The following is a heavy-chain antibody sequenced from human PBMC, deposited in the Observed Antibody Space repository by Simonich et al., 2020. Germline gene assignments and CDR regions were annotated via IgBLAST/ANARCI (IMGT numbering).Heavy chain of an antibody. Sequence: QVQLVQSGAEVKKPGASVKVSCKASGYTFTGYYMHWGPQAPGQWLEWMGWINPTSGGTNYAQKFQGRVTMTRDTSISTAYMELSRLRSDDTAVYYCARGGVQYYYYYMDVWGKGTTVTVSS. V-gene: IGHV1-2*02. J-gene: IGHJ6*03. CDR2: INPTSGGT. CDR3: ARGGVQYYYYYMDV. CDR1: GYTFTGYY. D-gene: IGHD3-3*01.